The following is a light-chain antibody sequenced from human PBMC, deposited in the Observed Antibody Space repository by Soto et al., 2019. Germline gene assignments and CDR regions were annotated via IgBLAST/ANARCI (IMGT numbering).Light chain of an antibody. V-gene: IGLV2-14*01. Sequence: QSALTQPASVSGSPGQSITISCTGTSSDTVAYKYVSWYQQYPGKAPKVLIYEVSHRPSGVSNRFSGSLSGNTASLTISGLQAEDEADYYCQSYDSSLSGSVFGTGTKVTVL. CDR2: EVS. CDR1: SSDTVAYKY. J-gene: IGLJ1*01. CDR3: QSYDSSLSGSV.